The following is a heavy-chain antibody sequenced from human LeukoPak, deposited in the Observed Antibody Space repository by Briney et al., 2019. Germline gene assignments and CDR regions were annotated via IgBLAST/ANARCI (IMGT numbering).Heavy chain of an antibody. J-gene: IGHJ5*02. Sequence: ASVKVSCKASGNTFTSYGISWVRQAPGQGLEWMGWISAYNGNTNYAQKLQGRVTMTTDTSTSTAYMELRSLRSDDTAVYYCARDKVGIGVVIMSGFDPWGQGTLVTVSS. V-gene: IGHV1-18*01. CDR1: GNTFTSYG. D-gene: IGHD3-3*01. CDR2: ISAYNGNT. CDR3: ARDKVGIGVVIMSGFDP.